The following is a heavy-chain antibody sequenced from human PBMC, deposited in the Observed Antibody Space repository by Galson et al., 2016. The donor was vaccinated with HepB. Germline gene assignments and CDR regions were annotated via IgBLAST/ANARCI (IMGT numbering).Heavy chain of an antibody. D-gene: IGHD3-10*01. CDR1: GDSFTTYW. CDR3: ARTPSGSWYFDR. CDR2: IDPGDSDT. V-gene: IGHV5-51*01. J-gene: IGHJ2*01. Sequence: SGAEVKKPGESLRISCKVSGDSFTTYWIGWVRQMPGKGLEWMGIIDPGDSDTRYSPSFQGQVTISADKSISTAYLQWASLNASDTAMYYCARTPSGSWYFDRWGRGTLVTV.